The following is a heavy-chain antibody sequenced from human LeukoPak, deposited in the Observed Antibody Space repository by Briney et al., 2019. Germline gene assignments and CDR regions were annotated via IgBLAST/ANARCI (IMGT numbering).Heavy chain of an antibody. D-gene: IGHD3-22*01. CDR2: INPSGGST. J-gene: IGHJ5*02. V-gene: IGHV1-46*01. CDR3: ARDRDPITMISFDP. Sequence: GASVKVSCKASGYTFTNYDINWVRQAPGQGLEWMGIINPSGGSTSYAQKFQGRVTMTRDMSTSTVYMELSSLRSEDTAVYYCARDRDPITMISFDPWGQGTLVTVSS. CDR1: GYTFTNYD.